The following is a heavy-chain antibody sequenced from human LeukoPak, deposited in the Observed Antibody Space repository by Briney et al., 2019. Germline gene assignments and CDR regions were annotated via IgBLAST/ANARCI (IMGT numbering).Heavy chain of an antibody. V-gene: IGHV3-74*01. J-gene: IGHJ4*02. CDR1: GFTFGDYA. CDR3: ARTVQYYFDY. Sequence: PGRSLRLSCAASGFTFGDYAMHWVRQAPGKGLVWASRINSDGSSTSYADSVKGRFTISRDNAKNTLCLQMNSLRAEDTAVYYCARTVQYYFDYWGQGTLVTVSS. D-gene: IGHD4-11*01. CDR2: INSDGSST.